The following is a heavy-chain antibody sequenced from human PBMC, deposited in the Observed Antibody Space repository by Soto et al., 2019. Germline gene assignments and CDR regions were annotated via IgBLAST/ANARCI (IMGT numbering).Heavy chain of an antibody. V-gene: IGHV4-59*01. CDR1: SGSIGTYF. J-gene: IGHJ3*02. D-gene: IGHD1-26*01. CDR3: ARGRGGTYDAFDI. Sequence: QVQLRESGPGLVKPSETLSLTCTVSSGSIGTYFWSWIRQPPGKGLEWIRYIYYSGTTNYNPSLKSRVTIFLDTSKNQFSLRLSSVTAADTAVYYCARGRGGTYDAFDIWGQGTLVTVSS. CDR2: IYYSGTT.